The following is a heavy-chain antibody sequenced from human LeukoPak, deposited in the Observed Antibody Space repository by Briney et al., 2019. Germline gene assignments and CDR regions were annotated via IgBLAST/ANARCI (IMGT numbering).Heavy chain of an antibody. D-gene: IGHD1-1*01. V-gene: IGHV3-7*01. CDR1: GFIFSNFW. Sequence: SGGSLRLSCTASGFIFSNFWMSWVRQAPGKGLEWVANIKQDGSDKYYVDSVKGRFTLSRDNAKSSLYLQMNSLRAEDTGVYYCARWNLGSDYWGQGTLVTVSS. CDR2: IKQDGSDK. CDR3: ARWNLGSDY. J-gene: IGHJ4*02.